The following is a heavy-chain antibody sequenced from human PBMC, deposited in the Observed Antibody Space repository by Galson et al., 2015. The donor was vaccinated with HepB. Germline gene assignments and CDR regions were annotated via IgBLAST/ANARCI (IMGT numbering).Heavy chain of an antibody. Sequence: SLRLSCAASGFTFSSYAMHWVRQAPGKGLEWVAVISYDGSNKYYADSVKGRFTISRDNSKNTLYLQMNSLRAEDTAVYYCARGDDFWSGSMDVWGQGTTVTVSS. CDR3: ARGDDFWSGSMDV. V-gene: IGHV3-30-3*01. D-gene: IGHD3-3*01. CDR1: GFTFSSYA. CDR2: ISYDGSNK. J-gene: IGHJ6*02.